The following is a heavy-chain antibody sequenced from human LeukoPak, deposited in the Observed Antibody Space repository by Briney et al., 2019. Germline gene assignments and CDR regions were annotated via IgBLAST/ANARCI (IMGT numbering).Heavy chain of an antibody. CDR1: GFTFSSYS. CDR3: TRDLEQWLVRLGYYFDY. CDR2: ISSSSSTI. D-gene: IGHD6-19*01. V-gene: IGHV3-48*01. J-gene: IGHJ4*02. Sequence: QPGGSLRLSCAASGFTFSSYSMNWVRQAPGKGLEWVSYISSSSSTIYYADSVKGRFTISRDNAKNSLYLQMNSLRAEDTAVYYCTRDLEQWLVRLGYYFDYWGQGTLVTVSS.